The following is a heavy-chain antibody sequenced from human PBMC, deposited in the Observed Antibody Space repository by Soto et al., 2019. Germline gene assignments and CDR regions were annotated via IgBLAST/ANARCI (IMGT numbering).Heavy chain of an antibody. Sequence: QVQLVQSGAEVKKPGSSVKVSCKASGGTLSNYAISWVRQAPGQGLEWMGGIIPILSSANYAQKFQDRVTITADESTSTTYMELSSLRSEDAAVYYCASRERVGAFDIWGQGTVVTVSS. V-gene: IGHV1-69*01. CDR3: ASRERVGAFDI. CDR2: IIPILSSA. CDR1: GGTLSNYA. D-gene: IGHD1-26*01. J-gene: IGHJ3*02.